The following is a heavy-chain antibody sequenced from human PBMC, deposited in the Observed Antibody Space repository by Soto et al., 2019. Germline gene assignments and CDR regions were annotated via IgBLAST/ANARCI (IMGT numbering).Heavy chain of an antibody. CDR2: ISAYNGNT. V-gene: IGHV1-18*01. CDR3: ARAPIVGATVAFDI. Sequence: ASVKVSCKASGYTFTRYGISWGRQAPGQGLEWMGWISAYNGNTNYAQKLQGRVTMTTDTSTSTAYMELRSLRSDDTAVYYCARAPIVGATVAFDIWGQGTMVTVSS. D-gene: IGHD1-26*01. CDR1: GYTFTRYG. J-gene: IGHJ3*02.